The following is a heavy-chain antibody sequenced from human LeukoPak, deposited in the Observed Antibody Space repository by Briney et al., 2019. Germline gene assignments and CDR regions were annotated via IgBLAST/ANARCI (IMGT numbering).Heavy chain of an antibody. CDR3: TRPFGSGSYGSLDV. D-gene: IGHD3-10*01. CDR1: GFIFSDSA. Sequence: GGSLRLSCAASGFIFSDSAIHWVRQASGKGLEWVGRIRTKGNNYATGYSASVKGRFTISRDDSRSTAYLQLSSLKAEDTAIYYCTRPFGSGSYGSLDVWGQGTTVTVSS. V-gene: IGHV3-73*01. J-gene: IGHJ6*02. CDR2: IRTKGNNYAT.